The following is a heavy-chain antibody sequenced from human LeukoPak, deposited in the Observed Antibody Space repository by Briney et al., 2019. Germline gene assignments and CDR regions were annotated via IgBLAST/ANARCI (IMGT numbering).Heavy chain of an antibody. V-gene: IGHV3-23*01. CDR1: GIIFSKYG. J-gene: IGHJ3*02. CDR3: AKDPNGNYIGTFDI. D-gene: IGHD4-11*01. Sequence: GGSLRLSCAASGIIFSKYGMSWVRQAPGKGLEWVATVLGSGVPTYYADSVQGRFTISRDNSKNTLYLQMSSLRAEDTAIYYCAKDPNGNYIGTFDIWGQGTMVIVS. CDR2: VLGSGVPT.